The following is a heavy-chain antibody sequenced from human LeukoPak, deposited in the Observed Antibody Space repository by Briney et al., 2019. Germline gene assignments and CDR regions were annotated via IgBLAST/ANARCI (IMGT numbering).Heavy chain of an antibody. D-gene: IGHD3-10*01. V-gene: IGHV4-34*01. CDR3: ARVDYYGSGSYTPNFDY. CDR1: GGSFSGYY. J-gene: IGHJ4*02. Sequence: SETLSLTCAVYGGSFSGYYWSWIRQPPGKGPEWIGEINHSGSTNYNPSLKSRVTISVDTSKNQFSLKLSSVTAADTAVYYCARVDYYGSGSYTPNFDYWGQGTLVTVSS. CDR2: INHSGST.